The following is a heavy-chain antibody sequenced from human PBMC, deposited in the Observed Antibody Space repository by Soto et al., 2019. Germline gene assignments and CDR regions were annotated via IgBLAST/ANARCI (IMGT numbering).Heavy chain of an antibody. Sequence: AASVKVSCKASGYTFTSYDINWVRQATGQGLEWMGWMNPNSGNTGYAQKFQGRVTMTRNTSISTAYMELSSLRSEDTAVYYCARGGRDDILTGYWFDPWGQATLVTVXS. J-gene: IGHJ5*02. CDR3: ARGGRDDILTGYWFDP. CDR2: MNPNSGNT. CDR1: GYTFTSYD. D-gene: IGHD3-9*01. V-gene: IGHV1-8*01.